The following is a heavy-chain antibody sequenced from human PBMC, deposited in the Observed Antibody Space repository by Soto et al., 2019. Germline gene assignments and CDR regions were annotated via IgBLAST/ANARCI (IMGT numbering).Heavy chain of an antibody. J-gene: IGHJ6*02. CDR1: GFTFSSYS. V-gene: IGHV3-23*01. Sequence: EVQLFYYGGGLVQPGGSLRLSCAASGFTFSSYSMSWVRPAPGKGLEWVSAINGSGGSTYYADSVKGLLTISRNNSKNTLYLQMTSLRSEDTAVYYCAKEVLYYYYRMDVWGQGTTVTVSS. CDR3: AKEVLYYYYRMDV. D-gene: IGHD2-8*01. CDR2: INGSGGST.